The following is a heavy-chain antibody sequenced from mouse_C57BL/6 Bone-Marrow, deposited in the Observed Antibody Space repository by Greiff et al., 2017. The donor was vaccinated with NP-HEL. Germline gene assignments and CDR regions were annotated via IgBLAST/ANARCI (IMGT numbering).Heavy chain of an antibody. CDR3: ARKTTVVLYYFDY. CDR2: INPSTGGT. D-gene: IGHD1-1*01. Sequence: VQLQQPGPELVKPGASVKISCKASGYSFTGYYMNWVKQSPQKSLEWIGEINPSTGGTTYNQKFKAKATLTVDKSSSTAYMQLKSLTSEDSAVYYCARKTTVVLYYFDYWGQGTTLTVSS. CDR1: GYSFTGYY. V-gene: IGHV1-42*01. J-gene: IGHJ2*01.